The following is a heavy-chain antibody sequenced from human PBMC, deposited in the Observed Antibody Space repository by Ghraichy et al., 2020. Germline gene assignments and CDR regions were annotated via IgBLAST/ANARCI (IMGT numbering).Heavy chain of an antibody. CDR3: ARGPADILVSGILDS. CDR2: ISYSGST. J-gene: IGHJ4*02. Sequence: PETLSLTCAVSGASVRSDDYYWHWIRQSPGKGLDWIAYISYSGSTNYNPSLNSRGTISLDTSKNQFSLRLSSVTAADTALYFCARGPADILVSGILDSWGQGTQVTVSS. CDR1: GASVRSDDYY. D-gene: IGHD5/OR15-5a*01. V-gene: IGHV4-61*08.